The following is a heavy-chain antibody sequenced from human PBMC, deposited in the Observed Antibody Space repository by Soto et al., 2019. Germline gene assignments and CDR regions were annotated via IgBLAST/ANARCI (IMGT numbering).Heavy chain of an antibody. V-gene: IGHV1-18*01. CDR3: AREGPAPYYYYGMDV. CDR2: ISGYNGNT. Sequence: QVQLVQSGGEVKKPGASVKVSCKTSGYSFTTYGISWVRQAPGQGLEWMGWISGYNGNTNYAQKLQGRVTMTTDTSTSTADLELRSLRSDDTAVYYCAREGPAPYYYYGMDVWGQGSTVTVSS. J-gene: IGHJ6*02. CDR1: GYSFTTYG.